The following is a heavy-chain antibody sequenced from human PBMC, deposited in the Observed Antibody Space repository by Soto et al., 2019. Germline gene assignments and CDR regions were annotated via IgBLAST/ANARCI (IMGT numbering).Heavy chain of an antibody. CDR2: ISGSGGGT. D-gene: IGHD1-26*01. V-gene: IGHV3-23*01. Sequence: EVQVLESGGGLVQPGGSLILSCAASGFTFSSYAMSWIRQAPGKGLEWVSSISGSGGGTYYADSVKGRFTFSRDNSKNTLYLQMNSLRAEDTAVYYCARDFGIVGALPDYWGQGTLVTVSS. CDR1: GFTFSSYA. CDR3: ARDFGIVGALPDY. J-gene: IGHJ4*02.